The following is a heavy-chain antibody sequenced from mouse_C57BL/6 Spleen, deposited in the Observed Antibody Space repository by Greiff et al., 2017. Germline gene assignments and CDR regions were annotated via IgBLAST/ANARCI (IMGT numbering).Heavy chain of an antibody. D-gene: IGHD2-1*01. Sequence: EVKVVESGEGLVKPGGSLKLSCAASGFTFSSYAMSWVRQTPEKRLEWVAYISSGGDYIYYADTVKGRFTISRDNARNTLYLQMSSLKSEDTAMYYCTRVGGNLRFFFDYWGQGTTLTVSS. CDR1: GFTFSSYA. CDR2: ISSGGDYI. V-gene: IGHV5-9-1*02. J-gene: IGHJ2*01. CDR3: TRVGGNLRFFFDY.